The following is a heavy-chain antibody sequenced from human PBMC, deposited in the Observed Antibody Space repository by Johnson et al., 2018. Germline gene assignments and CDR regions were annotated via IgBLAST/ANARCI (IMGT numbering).Heavy chain of an antibody. CDR1: GGTFSNFA. CDR3: ARAIFPKGSTVKALSV. V-gene: IGHV1-69*12. D-gene: IGHD4-11*01. CDR2: IIPIFHLA. Sequence: QVQLVQSGAEVKKPGSSVKVSCKASGGTFSNFAFSWVRQAPGQGLEWMGGIIPIFHLAEYAQKFQGRVTVTADESTSTAYMELTSLRSDDTAMYYWARAIFPKGSTVKALSVWGQGTTVTVSS. J-gene: IGHJ6*02.